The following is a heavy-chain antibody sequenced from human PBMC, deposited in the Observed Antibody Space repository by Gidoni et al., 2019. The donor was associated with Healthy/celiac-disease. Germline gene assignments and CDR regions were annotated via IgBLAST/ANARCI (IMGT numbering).Heavy chain of an antibody. Sequence: QVQLVESGGGVVPPGRSLRLSCAASGFPFSSYGMHWVRQAPGKGLEWVAVISYDGSNKYYADSVKGRFTISRDNSKNTLYLQMNSLRAEDTAVYYCAKDLGVTTPFDYWGQGTLVTVSS. D-gene: IGHD3-16*01. CDR3: AKDLGVTTPFDY. CDR1: GFPFSSYG. V-gene: IGHV3-30*18. CDR2: ISYDGSNK. J-gene: IGHJ4*02.